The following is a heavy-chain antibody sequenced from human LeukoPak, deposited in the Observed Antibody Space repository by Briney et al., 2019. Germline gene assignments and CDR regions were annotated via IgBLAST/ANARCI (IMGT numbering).Heavy chain of an antibody. V-gene: IGHV1-69*01. CDR2: IIPIFGTA. J-gene: IGHJ4*02. CDR1: GGTFSSYA. Sequence: ASVKVSCKASGGTFSSYAISWVRQAPGQGLEWMGGIIPIFGTANYAQKFQGRVTITADESTSTAYMELSSLRSEDTAVYYCATRASYYDFWSGYNQYYFDYWGQGTLVTVSS. CDR3: ATRASYYDFWSGYNQYYFDY. D-gene: IGHD3-3*01.